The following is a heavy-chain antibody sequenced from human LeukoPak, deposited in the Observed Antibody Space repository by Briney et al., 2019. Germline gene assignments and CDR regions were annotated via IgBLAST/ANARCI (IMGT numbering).Heavy chain of an antibody. CDR2: IYYSGST. D-gene: IGHD4-17*01. J-gene: IGHJ6*03. CDR1: GGSFSGYY. V-gene: IGHV4-59*01. Sequence: SETLSLTCAVYGGSFSGYYWSWIRQPPGKGLEWIGYIYYSGSTNYNPSLKSRVTISVDTSKNQFSLKLSSVTAADTAVYYCARILLSYGDYGYYYYYYMDVWGKGTTVTISS. CDR3: ARILLSYGDYGYYYYYYMDV.